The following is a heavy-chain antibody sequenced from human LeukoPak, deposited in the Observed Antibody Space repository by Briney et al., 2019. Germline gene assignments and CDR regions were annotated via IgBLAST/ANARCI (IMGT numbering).Heavy chain of an antibody. Sequence: GGSLRLSCAASGFRFNTYWMSWVRQAPGKGLEWVADIKEDGSKIYYVDSVKGRFTISRDNAKNSLYLQMNSLRAEDTAVYYCANGLTTMEDIVATTLGYWGQGTLVTVPS. CDR3: ANGLTTMEDIVATTLGY. V-gene: IGHV3-7*01. J-gene: IGHJ4*02. CDR2: IKEDGSKI. D-gene: IGHD5-12*01. CDR1: GFRFNTYW.